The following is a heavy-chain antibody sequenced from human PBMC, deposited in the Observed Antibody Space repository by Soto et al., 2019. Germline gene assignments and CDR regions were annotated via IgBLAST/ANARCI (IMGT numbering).Heavy chain of an antibody. CDR2: MNPNSGNT. V-gene: IGHV1-8*01. Sequence: ASVKVSCKASGYTFTRYDINWVRQATGQGLEWMGWMNPNSGNTGYAQKFQGRVTMTRNTSISTAYMELSSLRSEDTAVYYCARGLGLPITMVRGVHVAPSGMDVRG. D-gene: IGHD3-10*01. CDR3: ARGLGLPITMVRGVHVAPSGMDV. J-gene: IGHJ6*02. CDR1: GYTFTRYD.